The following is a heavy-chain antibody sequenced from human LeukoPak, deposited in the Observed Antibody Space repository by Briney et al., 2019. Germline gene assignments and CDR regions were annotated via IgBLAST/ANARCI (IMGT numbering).Heavy chain of an antibody. D-gene: IGHD3-9*01. V-gene: IGHV5-51*01. Sequence: GESLKISCMGSGYSFTSYWIGWVRQMPGKGLEWMGIIYPGDSDTRYSPSFQGQVTISADKSISTAYLQWSSLKASDTAMYYCARGGRYFDWLPTLFDYWGQGTLVTVSS. J-gene: IGHJ4*02. CDR1: GYSFTSYW. CDR2: IYPGDSDT. CDR3: ARGGRYFDWLPTLFDY.